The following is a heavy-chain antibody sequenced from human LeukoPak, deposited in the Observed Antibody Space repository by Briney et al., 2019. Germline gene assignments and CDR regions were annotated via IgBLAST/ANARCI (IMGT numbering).Heavy chain of an antibody. V-gene: IGHV3-74*01. Sequence: GGSLRLSCVASGFTFSSDFMHWIRHAPGEGLMWVSQISGDETYTNYADSVKGRFTISRDNAKNTLYLQMNSLRAEDTAIYYCVREDNALNIWGQGTLVTVSS. CDR3: VREDNALNI. J-gene: IGHJ3*02. CDR1: GFTFSSDF. CDR2: ISGDETYT.